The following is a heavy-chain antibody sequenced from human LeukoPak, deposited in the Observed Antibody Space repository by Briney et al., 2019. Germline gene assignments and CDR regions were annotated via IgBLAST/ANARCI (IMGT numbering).Heavy chain of an antibody. V-gene: IGHV4-59*11. CDR1: GDSMRGHY. J-gene: IGHJ4*02. D-gene: IGHD3-3*01. CDR3: ARVPTIYGVDMYYFDY. CDR2: IYSSGST. Sequence: SSETLSLTCSVSGDSMRGHYWTWIRQPPGKGLEWIGYIYSSGSTNYKLSLKTRVTISEDTSKNQFSLRLASVTTAGTAVYYCARVPTIYGVDMYYFDYWGQGTLVTVSS.